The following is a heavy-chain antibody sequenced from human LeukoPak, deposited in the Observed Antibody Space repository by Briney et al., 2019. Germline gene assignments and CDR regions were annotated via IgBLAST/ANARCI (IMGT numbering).Heavy chain of an antibody. V-gene: IGHV3-30*04. CDR1: GFTFSSYA. CDR3: AKDTASSWWYFDL. J-gene: IGHJ2*01. Sequence: GGSLRLSCAASGFTFSSYAMHWVRQAPGKGLEWVAVISYDGSNKYYADSVKGRFTISRDNSKNTLYLQMNSLRAEDTAVYCCAKDTASSWWYFDLWGRGTLVTVSS. CDR2: ISYDGSNK. D-gene: IGHD5-18*01.